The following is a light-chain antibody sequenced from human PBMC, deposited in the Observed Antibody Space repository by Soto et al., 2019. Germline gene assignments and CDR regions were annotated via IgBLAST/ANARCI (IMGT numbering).Light chain of an antibody. CDR1: SSDVGAYNY. Sequence: QSALTQPPSASGSPGQSVTISCTGTSSDVGAYNYVSWYQQHPDKAPKLMIYEVSKRPSGVPDRFSGSKSGNTASLTVSGLQAEDEADYYCSSYAGSNNLLFGGGTKVTVL. CDR2: EVS. J-gene: IGLJ2*01. CDR3: SSYAGSNNLL. V-gene: IGLV2-8*01.